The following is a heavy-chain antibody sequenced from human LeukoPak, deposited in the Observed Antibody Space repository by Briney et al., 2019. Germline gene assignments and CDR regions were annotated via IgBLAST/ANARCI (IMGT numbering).Heavy chain of an antibody. D-gene: IGHD6-19*01. CDR1: GYTFTGYY. Sequence: ASVKVSCKASGYTFTGYYMHWVRQAPGQGLEWMGIVNPSGGSTSYAQKFQGRVTMTRDTSTSTVYMELSSLRSEDTAVYYCARGPVDGTRFDYWGQGTLVTVSS. J-gene: IGHJ4*02. CDR3: ARGPVDGTRFDY. V-gene: IGHV1-46*01. CDR2: VNPSGGST.